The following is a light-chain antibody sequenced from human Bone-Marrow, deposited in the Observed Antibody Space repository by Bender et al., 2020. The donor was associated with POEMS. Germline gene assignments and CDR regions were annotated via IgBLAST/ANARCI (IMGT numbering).Light chain of an antibody. V-gene: IGLV3-1*01. CDR3: QAWDTYSVI. J-gene: IGLJ2*01. CDR2: QDT. CDR1: DLGDKY. Sequence: SYEVTQPPSVSVSPGQTASITCSGDDLGDKYVAWYQQKPGQSPVLVIYQDTKRPSGIPERFSGSNSRNTATLTISGTQAMDEADYYSQAWDTYSVIFGGGTKLTVL.